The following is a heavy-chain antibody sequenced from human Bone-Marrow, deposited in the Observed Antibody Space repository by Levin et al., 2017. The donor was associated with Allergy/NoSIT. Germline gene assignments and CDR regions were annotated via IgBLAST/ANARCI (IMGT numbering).Heavy chain of an antibody. Sequence: LSLTCAASGFTFSDYYMSWIRQAPGKGLEWVSYISSSGSTIYYAADSVKGRFTISRDNAKNSVFLQMNSLRAEDTAVYYCARTRVTNRYYYFDLWGRGTLVTVSS. V-gene: IGHV3-11*01. CDR3: ARTRVTNRYYYFDL. J-gene: IGHJ2*01. CDR1: GFTFSDYY. D-gene: IGHD4-17*01. CDR2: ISSSGSTI.